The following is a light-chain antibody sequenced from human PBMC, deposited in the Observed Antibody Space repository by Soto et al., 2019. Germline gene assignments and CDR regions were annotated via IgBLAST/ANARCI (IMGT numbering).Light chain of an antibody. J-gene: IGKJ5*01. Sequence: EIVLTQSPSTLSVSPGERATLSCRASQSVYNNLAWYQQKPGQAPRLLIYGASSRATGSPDRFSGGGSGTDFTLTISRLEPEDFAVYYCQQYGYSPITFGQGTRLEI. CDR3: QQYGYSPIT. CDR2: GAS. V-gene: IGKV3-20*01. CDR1: QSVYNN.